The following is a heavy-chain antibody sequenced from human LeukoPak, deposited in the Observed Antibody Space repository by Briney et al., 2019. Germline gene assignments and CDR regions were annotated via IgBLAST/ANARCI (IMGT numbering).Heavy chain of an antibody. V-gene: IGHV3-21*01. CDR2: ISSSSNYI. CDR1: GFTFSSYS. J-gene: IGHJ4*02. Sequence: GGSLRLSCAASGFTFSSYSMNWVRQAPGKGLERVSSISSSSNYIYYADSVKGRFTISRDNAKNSLYLQMNSLRAEDTTMYYCATGDRYCSSTSCPLDYWGQGTLVTVSS. CDR3: ATGDRYCSSTSCPLDY. D-gene: IGHD2-2*01.